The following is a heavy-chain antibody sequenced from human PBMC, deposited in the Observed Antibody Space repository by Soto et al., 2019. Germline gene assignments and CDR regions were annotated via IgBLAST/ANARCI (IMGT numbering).Heavy chain of an antibody. J-gene: IGHJ5*02. CDR1: GGSISSSSYY. CDR3: ARRRESYYDILTGYYGQAFDP. D-gene: IGHD3-9*01. Sequence: QLQLQESGPGLVKPSETLSLTCTVSGGSISSSSYYWGWIRQPPGKGLEWIGSIYYSGSTYYNPSLKSRGTMSVLTSKNQFSLRLSAVTAAHPAVYYCARRRESYYDILTGYYGQAFDPWGQGTLVTVSS. V-gene: IGHV4-39*01. CDR2: IYYSGST.